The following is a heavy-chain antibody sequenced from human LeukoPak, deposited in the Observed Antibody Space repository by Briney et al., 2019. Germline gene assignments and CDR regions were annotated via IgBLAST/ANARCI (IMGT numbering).Heavy chain of an antibody. J-gene: IGHJ4*02. V-gene: IGHV4-38-2*02. D-gene: IGHD5-24*01. CDR3: GRVSECRGDLDY. CDR1: GYSISSSYY. Sequence: SETLSLTCSVSGYSISSSYYWGWIRQPPGKGLERIENIYHGGSTYYNPSLKSRATVSAETSKTQFSLEMTSVNATAATEYDSGRVSECRGDLDYWGQGTLVTVSS. CDR2: IYHGGST.